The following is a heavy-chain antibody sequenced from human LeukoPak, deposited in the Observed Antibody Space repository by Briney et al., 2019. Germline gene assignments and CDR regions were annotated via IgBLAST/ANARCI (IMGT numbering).Heavy chain of an antibody. V-gene: IGHV3-23*01. D-gene: IGHD3-10*02. Sequence: GGSLRLSCAASGFTFSSYAMSWVRQAPGKGLEWVSAISISGGSTYYADSVKGRFTISRDNAKNSLYLQMNSLRAEDTAVYYCARGVVRDYFDYWGQGTLVTVSS. CDR3: ARGVVRDYFDY. CDR1: GFTFSSYA. J-gene: IGHJ4*02. CDR2: ISISGGST.